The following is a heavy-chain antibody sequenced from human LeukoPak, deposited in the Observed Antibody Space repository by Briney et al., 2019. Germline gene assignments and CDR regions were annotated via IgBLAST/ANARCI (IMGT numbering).Heavy chain of an antibody. J-gene: IGHJ6*02. CDR1: GFTFSSYW. D-gene: IGHD3-16*01. V-gene: IGHV3-7*03. CDR3: ARGGGLAV. Sequence: PGGSLRLSCAASGFTFSSYWMNWARQAPGKGLEWVASINHNGNVNYYVDSVKGRFTISRDNAKNSLYLQMSNLRAEDTAAYFCARGGGLAVWGQGATVTVSS. CDR2: INHNGNVN.